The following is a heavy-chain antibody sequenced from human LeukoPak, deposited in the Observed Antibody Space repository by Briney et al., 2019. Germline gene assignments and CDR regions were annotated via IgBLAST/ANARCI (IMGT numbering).Heavy chain of an antibody. CDR1: GFTFSYYG. CDR3: ARELGIEFDP. Sequence: GGSLRLSCAASGFTFSYYGMQWVRQAPGKGLEWVALIWHDGSKRYYADSVKGRFTISRDNSKNILYLQMTSLRAEDTAVYYCARELGIEFDPWGQGTLVTVSS. J-gene: IGHJ5*02. V-gene: IGHV3-33*01. D-gene: IGHD3-9*01. CDR2: IWHDGSKR.